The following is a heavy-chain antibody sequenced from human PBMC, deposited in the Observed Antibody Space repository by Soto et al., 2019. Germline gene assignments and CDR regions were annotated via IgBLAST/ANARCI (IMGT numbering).Heavy chain of an antibody. V-gene: IGHV2-5*02. D-gene: IGHD6-13*01. Sequence: SGPTLVNPTQTLTLTCTFSGFSLSTSGVGVGWIRQPPGKALEWLALIYWDDDKRYSPSLKSRLTITKDTSKNQVVLTMTNMDPVDTATYYCAHTPGSWYFGDLYFDYWGQGTLVTVSS. CDR3: AHTPGSWYFGDLYFDY. J-gene: IGHJ4*02. CDR1: GFSLSTSGVG. CDR2: IYWDDDK.